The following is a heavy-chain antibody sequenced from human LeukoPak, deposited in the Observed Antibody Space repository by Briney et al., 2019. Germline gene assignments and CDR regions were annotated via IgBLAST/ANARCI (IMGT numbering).Heavy chain of an antibody. J-gene: IGHJ3*01. V-gene: IGHV1-18*04. D-gene: IGHD3-22*01. CDR1: GYTFTRYG. CDR2: ISGYNGNT. Sequence: ASVKVSCKASGYTFTRYGISWVRQAPGQGLEWMGWISGYNGNTNNAQNVQGRLTMTTDTSTSTAYMELRGLRSDDTAVYYCARRSYYSDSRGDDAYDVWGQGTMVTVPS. CDR3: ARRSYYSDSRGDDAYDV.